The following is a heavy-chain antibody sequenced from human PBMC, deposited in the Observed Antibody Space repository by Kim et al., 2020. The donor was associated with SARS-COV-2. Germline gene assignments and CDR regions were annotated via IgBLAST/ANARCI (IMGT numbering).Heavy chain of an antibody. Sequence: GESLKISCAASGFTFSSYAMSWVRQAPGKGLEWVSVISGSGGSTYYADSVKGRFTISRDNSKNTLYLQMNSLRAEDTAVYYCAKDLAGDEDYWGQETLVTVSS. CDR3: AKDLAGDEDY. J-gene: IGHJ4*02. D-gene: IGHD6-19*01. V-gene: IGHV3-23*01. CDR2: ISGSGGST. CDR1: GFTFSSYA.